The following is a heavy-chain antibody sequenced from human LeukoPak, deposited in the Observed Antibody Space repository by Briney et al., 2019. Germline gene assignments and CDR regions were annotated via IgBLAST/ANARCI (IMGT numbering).Heavy chain of an antibody. CDR1: GFTFSSYA. D-gene: IGHD3-3*01. V-gene: IGHV3-23*01. J-gene: IGHJ5*02. Sequence: PGGSLRLSCAASGFTFSSYAMSWVRQAPGKGLEWVSAISGSGGSTYYADSVKGRFTISRDNSKNTLYLQMNSLRAEDTSVYYCAKDGPKADFWSGRRPMNWFDPWGQGTLVTVSS. CDR3: AKDGPKADFWSGRRPMNWFDP. CDR2: ISGSGGST.